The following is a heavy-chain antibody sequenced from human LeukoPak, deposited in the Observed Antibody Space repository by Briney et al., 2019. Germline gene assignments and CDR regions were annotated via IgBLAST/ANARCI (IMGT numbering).Heavy chain of an antibody. J-gene: IGHJ5*02. D-gene: IGHD3-10*01. CDR2: IYYSGST. CDR1: GGSISSGDYY. Sequence: SETLSLTCTVSGGSISSGDYYWSWIRQPPGKGQEWIGYIYYSGSTYYNPSLKSRVTISVDTSKNQFSLKLSSVTAADTAVYYCARAITMVRGVDRHNWFDPWGQGTLVTVSS. CDR3: ARAITMVRGVDRHNWFDP. V-gene: IGHV4-30-4*02.